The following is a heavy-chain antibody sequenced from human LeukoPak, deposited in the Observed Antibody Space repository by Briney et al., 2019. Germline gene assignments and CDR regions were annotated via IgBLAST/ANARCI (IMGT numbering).Heavy chain of an antibody. J-gene: IGHJ5*02. D-gene: IGHD2-8*01. Sequence: SETLSPTCTVSGGSISSYYWGWIRQPPGKGLEWIGSIYYSGSTYYNPSLKSRVTISVDTSKNQFSLKLSSVTAADTAVYYCARVVWDWFDPWGQGTLVTVSS. V-gene: IGHV4-39*07. CDR1: GGSISSYY. CDR3: ARVVWDWFDP. CDR2: IYYSGST.